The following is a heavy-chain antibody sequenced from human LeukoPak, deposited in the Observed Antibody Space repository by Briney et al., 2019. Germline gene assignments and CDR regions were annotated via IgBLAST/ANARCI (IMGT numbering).Heavy chain of an antibody. D-gene: IGHD3-3*01. J-gene: IGHJ6*03. V-gene: IGHV4-39*07. CDR3: ARDITVPTYDYMDV. CDR2: IHYGGST. CDR1: GGSISSRDHY. Sequence: SETLSLTCTVSGGSISSRDHYWGWIRQPPGKGLEWIGSIHYGGSTYYNPSLKSRVTISIDTSKNQFSLKLSSVTAADTAVYYCARDITVPTYDYMDVWGEGTTVSVSS.